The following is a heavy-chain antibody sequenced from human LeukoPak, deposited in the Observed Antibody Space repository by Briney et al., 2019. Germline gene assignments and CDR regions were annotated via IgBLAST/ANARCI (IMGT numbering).Heavy chain of an antibody. Sequence: GGSLRLSCIVSGFAFSSHGMHWVRQAPGKGLEWVAVIWYDGSIKNYADSVKGRFTISRDNSKNTLYLQMNSLRAEDTAVYYCATLVGAYGGSLQHWGQGTLATVSS. V-gene: IGHV3-33*01. CDR3: ATLVGAYGGSLQH. CDR2: IWYDGSIK. CDR1: GFAFSSHG. D-gene: IGHD2-8*02. J-gene: IGHJ1*01.